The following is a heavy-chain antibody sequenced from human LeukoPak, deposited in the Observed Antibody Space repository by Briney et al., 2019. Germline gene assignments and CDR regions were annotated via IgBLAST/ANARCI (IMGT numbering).Heavy chain of an antibody. CDR1: GFTFSSYS. V-gene: IGHV3-21*01. CDR3: ARDWPGTIGDY. J-gene: IGHJ4*02. Sequence: GGSLRLSCAASGFTFSSYSMNWVRQAPGKGLEWVSSISSSSSYIYYADSVKGRFTISRDNAKNSLYLQMNSLRAEDTAVYYCARDWPGTIGDYWGQGTLVTVTS. CDR2: ISSSSSYI. D-gene: IGHD3-16*01.